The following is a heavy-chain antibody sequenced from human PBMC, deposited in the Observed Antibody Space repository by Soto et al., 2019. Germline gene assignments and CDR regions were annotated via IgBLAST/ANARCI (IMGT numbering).Heavy chain of an antibody. Sequence: GASVKVSCKASGGTFSSYAISWVRQAPGQGLEWMGGIIPIFGTANYAQKFQGRVTITADESTSTAYMELSSLRSEDTAVYYCARGAATVWGLGYYYYGMDVWGQGTTVTVSS. J-gene: IGHJ6*02. CDR1: GGTFSSYA. V-gene: IGHV1-69*13. CDR3: ARGAATVWGLGYYYYGMDV. CDR2: IIPIFGTA. D-gene: IGHD4-4*01.